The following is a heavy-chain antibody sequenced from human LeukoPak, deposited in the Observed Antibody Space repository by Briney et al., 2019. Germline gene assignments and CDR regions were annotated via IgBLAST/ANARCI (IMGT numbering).Heavy chain of an antibody. V-gene: IGHV3-11*01. D-gene: IGHD6-19*01. CDR1: GFTFSDYY. Sequence: PGGSLRLSCAASGFTFSDYYMSWIRQAPGKGLEWVSYISSSGSTIYYADSVKGRFTISRDNAKNSLYLQMNSLRAEDTAVYYCAKIKSGGWYGMDAFDIWGQGTMVTVSS. CDR2: ISSSGSTI. J-gene: IGHJ3*02. CDR3: AKIKSGGWYGMDAFDI.